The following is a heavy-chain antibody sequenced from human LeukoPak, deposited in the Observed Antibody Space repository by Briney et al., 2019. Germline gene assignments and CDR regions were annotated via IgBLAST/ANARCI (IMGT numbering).Heavy chain of an antibody. Sequence: GASVKVSCKASGYTFTGYYMHWVRQATGQGLEWMGWMNPNSGNTGYAQKFQGRVTMTRNTSISTAYMELSSLRSEDTAVYYCARGVGYYDFWSGYRPYYYYGMDVWGQGTTVTVSS. V-gene: IGHV1-8*02. J-gene: IGHJ6*02. CDR2: MNPNSGNT. CDR1: GYTFTGYY. D-gene: IGHD3-3*01. CDR3: ARGVGYYDFWSGYRPYYYYGMDV.